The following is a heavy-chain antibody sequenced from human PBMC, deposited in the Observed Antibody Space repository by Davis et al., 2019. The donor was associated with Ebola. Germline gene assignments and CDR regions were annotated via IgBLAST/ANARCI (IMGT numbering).Heavy chain of an antibody. CDR1: GFTFTNYW. D-gene: IGHD6-19*01. J-gene: IGHJ4*02. CDR3: ATSETIAVAGTHY. V-gene: IGHV3-74*01. Sequence: PGGSLRLSCAASGFTFTNYWMHWVRQAPGKGLVWVSSINTDGSSTTYADSVKGRFTISRDNAKNTLFLQMNSLRADDTAVYYCATSETIAVAGTHYWGQGTLVTVSS. CDR2: INTDGSST.